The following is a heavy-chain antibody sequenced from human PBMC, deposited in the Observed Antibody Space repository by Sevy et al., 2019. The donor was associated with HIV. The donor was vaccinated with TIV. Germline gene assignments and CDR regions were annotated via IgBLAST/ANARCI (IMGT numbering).Heavy chain of an antibody. CDR2: IYYSGST. Sequence: SETLSLTCTVSGGSISSSTYYWAWIRQPPGKGLEWIGSIYYSGSTYYNPSLKSRVTISVDTSKNKFSLRLSSVTAADTAVYYCARRTYSRTTFDYWGQGTLVTVSS. CDR1: GGSISSSTYY. D-gene: IGHD6-13*01. CDR3: ARRTYSRTTFDY. J-gene: IGHJ4*02. V-gene: IGHV4-39*01.